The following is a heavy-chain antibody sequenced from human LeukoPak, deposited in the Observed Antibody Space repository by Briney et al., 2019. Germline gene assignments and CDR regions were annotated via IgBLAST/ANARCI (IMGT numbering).Heavy chain of an antibody. CDR2: ITLYNGNT. CDR1: GYTFTCCS. CDR3: ARNNWNDGLYYFDY. V-gene: IGHV1-68*01. D-gene: IGHD1-1*01. Sequence: ASVKVSCKASGYTFTCCSLHWLQQAPGQGLERMRWITLYNGNTNYAKKFQGRVTITRDMSLRTAYIELSSLRSEDSAVYYWARNNWNDGLYYFDYWGQGTLVTVSS. J-gene: IGHJ4*02.